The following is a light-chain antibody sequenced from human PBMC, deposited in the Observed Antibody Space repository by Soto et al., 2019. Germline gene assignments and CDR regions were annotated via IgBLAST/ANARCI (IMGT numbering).Light chain of an antibody. CDR3: QSYDSNLSGYV. CDR1: SSNIGAGYD. J-gene: IGLJ1*01. V-gene: IGLV1-40*01. CDR2: GNN. Sequence: QSALTQPPSVSGAPGQRVTISCAGSSSNIGAGYDVHWYQHLPGAAPKLLIYGNNNRPSGVPDRFSGSKSGTSASLAISGLQAEDEVDYYCQSYDSNLSGYVFGTGTKLTVL.